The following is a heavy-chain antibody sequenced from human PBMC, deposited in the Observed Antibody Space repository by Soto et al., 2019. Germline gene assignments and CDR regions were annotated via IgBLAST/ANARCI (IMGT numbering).Heavy chain of an antibody. J-gene: IGHJ6*02. CDR3: ARVNYGNYYYYYGMDV. Sequence: SETLSLTCAVSGGSISNYYWSWIRQPPGKGLEWIGYIYYSGSTNYNPSLKSRVTISVDTSKNQFSLKLNSVTAADTAVYYCARVNYGNYYYYYGMDVWGQGTTVTVSS. CDR1: GGSISNYY. D-gene: IGHD4-17*01. V-gene: IGHV4-59*01. CDR2: IYYSGST.